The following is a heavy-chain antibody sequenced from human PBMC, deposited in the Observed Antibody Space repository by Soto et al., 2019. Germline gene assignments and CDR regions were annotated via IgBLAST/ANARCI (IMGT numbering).Heavy chain of an antibody. CDR3: ARVWSSGCYSYFDY. CDR2: IYYSGST. CDR1: GGSISSYY. Sequence: SETLSLTCTVSGGSISSYYWSWIRQPPGKGLEWIGYIYYSGSTNYNPSLKSRVTISVDTSKNQFSLKLSSVTAADTAVYYCARVWSSGCYSYFDYWGQGTLVTVSS. D-gene: IGHD6-19*01. J-gene: IGHJ4*02. V-gene: IGHV4-59*01.